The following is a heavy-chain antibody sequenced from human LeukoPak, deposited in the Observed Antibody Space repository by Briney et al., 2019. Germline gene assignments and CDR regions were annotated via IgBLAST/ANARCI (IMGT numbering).Heavy chain of an antibody. CDR1: GGSISSGGYY. V-gene: IGHV4-31*03. D-gene: IGHD3-10*01. Sequence: PSQTLSLTCTVSGGSISSGGYYWSWIRQHPGKGLEWIGYIYYSGSPYYNPSLKSRVTISVDTSRNQFSLKLSSVTAADTAVYYCARDRLVRGVTPTLFYYYGMDVWGQGTTVTVSS. J-gene: IGHJ6*02. CDR3: ARDRLVRGVTPTLFYYYGMDV. CDR2: IYYSGSP.